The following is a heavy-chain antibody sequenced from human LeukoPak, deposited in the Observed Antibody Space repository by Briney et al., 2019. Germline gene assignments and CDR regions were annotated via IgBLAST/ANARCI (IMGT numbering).Heavy chain of an antibody. J-gene: IGHJ4*02. V-gene: IGHV3-30*18. CDR2: ISYDGSNK. CDR3: AKDHGGGYDY. CDR1: GFTFNSYA. D-gene: IGHD3-22*01. Sequence: GGSLRLSCVGSGFTFNSYAVSWVRQAPGKGLEWVAVISYDGSNKYYADSVKGRFTISRDNSKNTLYLQMNSLRAEDTAVYYCAKDHGGGYDYWGQGTLVTVSS.